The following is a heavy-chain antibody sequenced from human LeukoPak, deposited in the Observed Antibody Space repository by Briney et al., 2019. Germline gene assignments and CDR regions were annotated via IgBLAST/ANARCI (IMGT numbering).Heavy chain of an antibody. CDR2: IPYDASDK. Sequence: PGGSLRLSCVASGFRFSDYGMHWVRQAPGKGLEWVAFIPYDASDKYYADSVKGRFTISRDNSNNTLTLHMNSLRTEDTSTYFCAKGDWEADGQMGKNFAPWGQESWVPVSS. D-gene: IGHD2-21*01. V-gene: IGHV3-30*02. CDR1: GFRFSDYG. CDR3: AKGDWEADGQMGKNFAP. J-gene: IGHJ5*02.